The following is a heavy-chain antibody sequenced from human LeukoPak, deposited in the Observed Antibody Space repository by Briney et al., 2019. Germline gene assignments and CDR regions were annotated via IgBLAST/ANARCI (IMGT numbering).Heavy chain of an antibody. D-gene: IGHD3-22*01. J-gene: IGHJ5*02. CDR2: IWYDGSNK. Sequence: PGGSLRLSCAASGFTFSSYGMHWVRQAPGKGLEWVAVIWYDGSNKYYADYVKGRFTISRDNAKNSLYLQMNSLRAEDTAVYYCAREAYYYDSSGYLNWFDPWGQGTLVTVSS. CDR3: AREAYYYDSSGYLNWFDP. CDR1: GFTFSSYG. V-gene: IGHV3-33*01.